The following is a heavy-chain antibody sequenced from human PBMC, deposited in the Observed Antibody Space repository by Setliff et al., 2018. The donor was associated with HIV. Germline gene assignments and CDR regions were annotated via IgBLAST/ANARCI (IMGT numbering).Heavy chain of an antibody. CDR1: GGAFSSHA. V-gene: IGHV1-69*13. CDR2: IIPSFGTT. CDR3: ARGPLVGYSYYYLDV. J-gene: IGHJ6*03. Sequence: ASVKVSCKASGGAFSSHAIAWVRQAPGQGLEWMGEIIPSFGTTNYAQRLRGRVTITADESTRTVYMDLGSLTSEDTAVYYCARGPLVGYSYYYLDVWG. D-gene: IGHD1-26*01.